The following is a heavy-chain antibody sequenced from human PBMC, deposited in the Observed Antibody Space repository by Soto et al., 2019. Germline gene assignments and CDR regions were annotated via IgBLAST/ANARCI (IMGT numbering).Heavy chain of an antibody. J-gene: IGHJ4*02. Sequence: PGWSLRLSCEASVFTFIDYYMTWCRQAPGKGLEWVSYISGGGTFAVYADSLRGRFIILRDNAKSSVYLQITSLRADDSAVYYCARGHTTVRRAYFDYWGQGTVVTVSS. CDR3: ARGHTTVRRAYFDY. CDR1: VFTFIDYY. D-gene: IGHD4-17*01. CDR2: ISGGGTFA. V-gene: IGHV3-11*04.